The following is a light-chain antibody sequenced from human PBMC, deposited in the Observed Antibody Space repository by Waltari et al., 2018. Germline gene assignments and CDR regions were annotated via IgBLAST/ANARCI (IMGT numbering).Light chain of an antibody. CDR2: GKD. CDR1: SLRTPY. V-gene: IGLV3-19*01. J-gene: IGLJ3*02. CDR3: SSRNGRADQVV. Sequence: SSELTPDPGVSVALGQTFTITCQGDSLRTPYATWYQLKPGQAPVLVIYGKDKRPSGIPDRISGYSSGTTSSLTITGAQAEDEADYYCSSRNGRADQVVFAGGTKVTVL.